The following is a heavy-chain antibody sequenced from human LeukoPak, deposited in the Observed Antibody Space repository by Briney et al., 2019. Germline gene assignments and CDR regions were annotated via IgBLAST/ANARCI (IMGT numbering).Heavy chain of an antibody. J-gene: IGHJ4*02. CDR2: ISRSSSII. D-gene: IGHD3-22*01. V-gene: IGHV3-48*01. CDR1: GFTFSSYD. CDR3: ASDRYDSSHYYHY. Sequence: GGSLRLSCAASGFTFSSYDMNWVRQAPGKGLEWVSYISRSSSIIYYADSVKGRFTISRDNAKNSLYLQMNSLRGEDTAVYYCASDRYDSSHYYHYWGQGTLVTVSA.